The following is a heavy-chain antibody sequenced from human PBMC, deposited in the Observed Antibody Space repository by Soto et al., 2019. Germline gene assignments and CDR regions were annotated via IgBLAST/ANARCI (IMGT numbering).Heavy chain of an antibody. CDR2: IYYSGST. Sequence: LGTLSPPWTVSCGSLPRGSFSRSWIRQPPGKGLEWIGYIYYSGSTNYNPSLKSRVTISVDTSKNQFSLKLRSVTGADTAVYYCARRYGGNFDYWGQGTLVTVSS. D-gene: IGHD1-26*01. J-gene: IGHJ4*02. V-gene: IGHV4-61*01. CDR1: CGSLPRGSFS. CDR3: ARRYGGNFDY.